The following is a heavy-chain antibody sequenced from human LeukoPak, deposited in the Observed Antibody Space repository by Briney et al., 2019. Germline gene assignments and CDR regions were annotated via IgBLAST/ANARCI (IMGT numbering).Heavy chain of an antibody. CDR3: ANKWFGESPHDY. J-gene: IGHJ4*02. V-gene: IGHV3-30*02. D-gene: IGHD3-10*01. Sequence: RTGGSLRLSCAASGFTFSSYGMHWVRQAPGKGLEWVAFIRYDGSNKYYADSVKGRFTISRDNSKNTLYLQMNSLRAEDTAVYYCANKWFGESPHDYWGQGTLVTVSS. CDR1: GFTFSSYG. CDR2: IRYDGSNK.